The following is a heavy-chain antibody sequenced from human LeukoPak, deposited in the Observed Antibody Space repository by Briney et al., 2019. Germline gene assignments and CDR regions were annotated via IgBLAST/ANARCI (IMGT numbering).Heavy chain of an antibody. CDR3: ARDGTPEYDHIWGRPQLY. D-gene: IGHD3-16*01. Sequence: GASVKVSCKASGYTFTRYYLHWVRQAPGQGLEWMGIINPSGGSTRYAQKFQGRVTMTRDTSTSTVCMELKSLRSEDTAIYYCARDGTPEYDHIWGRPQLYWGQGTLVIVSS. J-gene: IGHJ4*02. V-gene: IGHV1-46*01. CDR2: INPSGGST. CDR1: GYTFTRYY.